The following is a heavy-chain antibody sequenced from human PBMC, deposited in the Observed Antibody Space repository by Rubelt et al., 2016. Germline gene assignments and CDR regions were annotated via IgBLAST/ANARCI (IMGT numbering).Heavy chain of an antibody. CDR3: AGKARGGGRSGFDY. V-gene: IGHV3-72*01. D-gene: IGHD2-15*01. CDR2: IRNKPNSYTT. Sequence: EVQLVESGGALVQPGGSLILSCAASGFTFTTYAMSWVRQAPGKGLEWVGRIRNKPNSYTTEYAASVKGRFTISRDDSKNSLYLQMNSLQTEDTAGYYCAGKARGGGRSGFDYWGQGTLVTVSS. CDR1: GFTFTTYA. J-gene: IGHJ4*02.